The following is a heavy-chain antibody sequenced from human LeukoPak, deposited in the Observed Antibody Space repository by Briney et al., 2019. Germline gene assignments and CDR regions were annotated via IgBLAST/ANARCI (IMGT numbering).Heavy chain of an antibody. Sequence: PGGSLRLSCAASGFTFSSYAMHWVRQAPGKGLEWVAVISYDGSNKYYADSVKGRFTISRDNSKNTLYLQMNSLRAEDTAVYYCARDFLGIAAAGGVVGAFDIWGQGTMVTVSS. CDR1: GFTFSSYA. J-gene: IGHJ3*02. CDR3: ARDFLGIAAAGGVVGAFDI. V-gene: IGHV3-30-3*01. CDR2: ISYDGSNK. D-gene: IGHD6-13*01.